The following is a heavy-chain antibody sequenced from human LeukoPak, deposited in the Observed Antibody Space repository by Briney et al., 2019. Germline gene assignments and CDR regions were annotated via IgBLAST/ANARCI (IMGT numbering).Heavy chain of an antibody. D-gene: IGHD2-2*01. V-gene: IGHV3-23*01. CDR3: AKDLRVGVSAAALGDY. Sequence: GGSLRLSCAASGFTFSSYAMSWVRQAPGKGLEWVSFISVCGDTTYFADSVKGRFTISRDNSKNTLYLQMNSLRAEDTAVYYCAKDLRVGVSAAALGDYWGQGTLVTVSS. CDR2: ISVCGDTT. J-gene: IGHJ4*02. CDR1: GFTFSSYA.